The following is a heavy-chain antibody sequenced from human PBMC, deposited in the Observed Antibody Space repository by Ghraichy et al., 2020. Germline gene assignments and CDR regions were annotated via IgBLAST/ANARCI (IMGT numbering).Heavy chain of an antibody. CDR3: ARWWSSGYYQEYFQH. CDR2: IIPILGIA. V-gene: IGHV1-69*04. D-gene: IGHD3-22*01. CDR1: GGTFSSYA. Sequence: SVKVSCKASGGTFSSYAISWVRQAPGQGLEWMGRIIPILGIANYAQKFQGRVTITADKSTSTAYMELSSLRSEDTAVYYCARWWSSGYYQEYFQHWGQGTLVTVSS. J-gene: IGHJ1*01.